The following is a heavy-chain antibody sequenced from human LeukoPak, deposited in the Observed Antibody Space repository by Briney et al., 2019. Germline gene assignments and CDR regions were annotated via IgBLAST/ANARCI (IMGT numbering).Heavy chain of an antibody. Sequence: GSLRLSCAASGFTFSSYAMSWVRQAPGKGLEWIGEIHNSGTTNYNPSLNSRVTISEDTSKNQFYLNLSSVTAADTAVYYCARRYYYNLGSFPFDFWGQRTLVTVSS. D-gene: IGHD3-10*01. CDR3: ARRYYYNLGSFPFDF. J-gene: IGHJ4*02. V-gene: IGHV4-34*01. CDR1: GFTFSSYA. CDR2: IHNSGTT.